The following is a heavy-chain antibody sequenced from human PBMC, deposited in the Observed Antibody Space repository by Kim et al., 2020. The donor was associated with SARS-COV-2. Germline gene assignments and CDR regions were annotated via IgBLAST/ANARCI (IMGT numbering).Heavy chain of an antibody. Sequence: SMKGRFPFSRDNSKHTLYLQMDSLRAEDTAVYYCARNMRYGSGTYSDWFDSWGQGTLVTVSS. J-gene: IGHJ5*01. V-gene: IGHV3-30*01. CDR3: ARNMRYGSGTYSDWFDS. D-gene: IGHD3-10*01.